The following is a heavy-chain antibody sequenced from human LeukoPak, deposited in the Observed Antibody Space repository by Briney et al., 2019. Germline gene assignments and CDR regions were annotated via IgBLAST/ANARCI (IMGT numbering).Heavy chain of an antibody. J-gene: IGHJ3*02. CDR3: AGGHIVATISDAVDI. CDR2: ISGSGGST. D-gene: IGHD5-12*01. Sequence: GGSLRLSCAASGFTFSSYAMSWVRQAPGKGLEWVSAISGSGGSTYYADSVKGRFTISRDNSKNTLYLQMNSLRAEDTAVYYCAGGHIVATISDAVDIWGQGTMVTVSS. V-gene: IGHV3-23*01. CDR1: GFTFSSYA.